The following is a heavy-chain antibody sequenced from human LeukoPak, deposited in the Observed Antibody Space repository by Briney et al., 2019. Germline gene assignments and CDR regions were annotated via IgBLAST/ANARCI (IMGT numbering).Heavy chain of an antibody. CDR1: GFTFSTYP. CDR2: IFANGDIT. Sequence: GGSLRLSCSASGFTFSTYPMHWVRQAPGKGLEYVSTIFANGDITSYAASVKGRFTTSRDNSKKTLYHQMSSLRPEDTAVYYCVKSPSDGLDVWGQGATVTVSS. V-gene: IGHV3-64D*09. J-gene: IGHJ6*02. CDR3: VKSPSDGLDV.